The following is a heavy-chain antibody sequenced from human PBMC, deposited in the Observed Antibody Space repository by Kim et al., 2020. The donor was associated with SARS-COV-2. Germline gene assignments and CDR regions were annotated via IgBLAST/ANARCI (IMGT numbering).Heavy chain of an antibody. CDR2: IWYDGSNK. D-gene: IGHD3-22*01. CDR1: GFTFSSYG. Sequence: GGSLRLSCAASGFTFSSYGMHWVRQAPGKGLEWVAVIWYDGSNKYYADSVKGRFTISRDNSKNTLYLQMNSLRAEDTAVYYCARDGPLRRSGYYGSDYWGQGTLVTVSS. J-gene: IGHJ4*02. V-gene: IGHV3-33*01. CDR3: ARDGPLRRSGYYGSDY.